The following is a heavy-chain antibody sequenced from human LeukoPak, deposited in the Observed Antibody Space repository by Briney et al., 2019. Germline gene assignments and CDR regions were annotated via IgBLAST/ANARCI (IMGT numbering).Heavy chain of an antibody. Sequence: GRSLRLSCAASGFTFSSYGMHWVRQAPGKGLEWVAVIWYDGSNKYYADSVKGRFTISRDNSKNTLYLQMNSMRAEDTAVYYCARDYCGGDCLLDYWGQGTLVTVSS. D-gene: IGHD2-21*02. CDR2: IWYDGSNK. J-gene: IGHJ4*02. V-gene: IGHV3-33*01. CDR1: GFTFSSYG. CDR3: ARDYCGGDCLLDY.